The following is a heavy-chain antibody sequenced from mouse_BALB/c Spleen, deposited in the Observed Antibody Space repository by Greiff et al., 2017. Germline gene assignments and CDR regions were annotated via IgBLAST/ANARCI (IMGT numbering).Heavy chain of an antibody. J-gene: IGHJ2*01. CDR3: ARHDGYSYFDY. V-gene: IGHV5-6*01. Sequence: EVKLVESGGDLVKPGGSLKLSCAASGFTFSSYGMSWVRQTPDKRLEWVATISSGGSYTYYPDSVKGRVTISRDNAKNTLYLQMSSLKSEDTAMYYCARHDGYSYFDYWGQGTTLTVSS. CDR2: ISSGGSYT. CDR1: GFTFSSYG. D-gene: IGHD2-3*01.